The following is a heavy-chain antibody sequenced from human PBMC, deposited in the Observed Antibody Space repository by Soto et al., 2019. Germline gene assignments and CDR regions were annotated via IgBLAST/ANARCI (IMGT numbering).Heavy chain of an antibody. J-gene: IGHJ5*02. V-gene: IGHV4-34*01. CDR1: GGSFSGYY. D-gene: IGHD2-2*01. CDR3: ARVRGYCSSTSCRRNNWFDP. CDR2: INHSGST. Sequence: SETLSLTCAVYGGSFSGYYWSWIRQPPGKGLEWIGEINHSGSTNYNPSLKSRVTISVDTSKNQFSLKLSSVTAADTAVYYCARVRGYCSSTSCRRNNWFDPWGQGTLVTVSS.